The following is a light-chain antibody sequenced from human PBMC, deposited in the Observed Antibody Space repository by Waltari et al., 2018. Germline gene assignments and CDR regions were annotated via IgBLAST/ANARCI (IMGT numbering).Light chain of an antibody. CDR2: HAS. CDR1: QSVGGS. V-gene: IGKV3-11*01. CDR3: QQSTNWPLT. Sequence: EIVLTQSPATLSLSPGERATLSCRASQSVGGSLAWYQQKPGQAPRLLIYHASNRATGIPARFGGSGSGTDFTLTITSLEPEDLAVYYCQQSTNWPLTFGGGTKVEIK. J-gene: IGKJ4*01.